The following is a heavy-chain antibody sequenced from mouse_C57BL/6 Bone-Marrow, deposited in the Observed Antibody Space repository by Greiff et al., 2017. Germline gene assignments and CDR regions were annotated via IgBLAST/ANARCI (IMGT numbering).Heavy chain of an antibody. V-gene: IGHV1-69*01. CDR3: AREDYYGSSWYFDV. CDR2: IDPSASYT. J-gene: IGHJ1*03. Sequence: QVQLQQPGAELVMPGASVKLSCKASGYTFTSYWMHWVKQRPGQGLEWIGEIDPSASYTNYNQKFKGKSTLTVDKSSSTAYMQLSSLTSEDSAVYYCAREDYYGSSWYFDVWGTGTTVTVSS. D-gene: IGHD1-1*01. CDR1: GYTFTSYW.